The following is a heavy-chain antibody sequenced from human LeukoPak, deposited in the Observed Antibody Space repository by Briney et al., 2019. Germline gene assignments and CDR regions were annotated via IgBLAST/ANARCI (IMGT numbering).Heavy chain of an antibody. CDR3: AGNPKSGYSSGLYYMDV. D-gene: IGHD5-18*01. CDR1: GGSFSGYY. J-gene: IGHJ6*03. V-gene: IGHV4-34*01. CDR2: INHSGST. Sequence: SETLSLTCAVYGGSFSGYYWSWIRQPPGKGLEWIGEINHSGSTNYNPSLKSRVTISVSTSKNQFSLKLRSVTAADTAVFYCAGNPKSGYSSGLYYMDVWGKGTTVTVSS.